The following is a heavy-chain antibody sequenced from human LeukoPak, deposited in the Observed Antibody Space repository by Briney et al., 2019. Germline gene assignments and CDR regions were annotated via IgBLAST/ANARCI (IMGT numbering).Heavy chain of an antibody. CDR3: ARARGDYYDSSGYYSAFDY. CDR2: INHSGSA. CDR1: GFTFSNFA. J-gene: IGHJ4*02. Sequence: KPGGTLRLSCAASGFTFSNFAMTWVRQAPGKGLEWIWEINHSGSANYNPSLKSRVTISVDLSKNQFSLKLSSVTAADTAVYYCARARGDYYDSSGYYSAFDYWGQGTLVTVSS. D-gene: IGHD3-22*01. V-gene: IGHV4-34*01.